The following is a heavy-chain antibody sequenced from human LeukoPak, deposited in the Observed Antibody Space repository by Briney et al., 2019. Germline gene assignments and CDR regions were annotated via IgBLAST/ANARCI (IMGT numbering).Heavy chain of an antibody. CDR3: ARSESMIWGYDN. CDR1: GYTFTGYY. D-gene: IGHD5-12*01. V-gene: IGHV1-2*02. J-gene: IGHJ4*02. CDR2: INPNSGGT. Sequence: ASVKVSCKASGYTFTGYYMHWVRQAPGQGLEWMGWINPNSGGTNYAQKFQGRVTMTRDTSISTAYMELRSLRSDDTAVYYCARSESMIWGYDNWGQGTLATVSS.